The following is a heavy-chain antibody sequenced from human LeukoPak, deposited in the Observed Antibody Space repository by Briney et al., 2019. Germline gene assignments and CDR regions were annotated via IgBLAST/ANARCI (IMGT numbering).Heavy chain of an antibody. CDR3: AKGRGVTRYFDL. J-gene: IGHJ2*01. Sequence: GGSLRLSCAASGFTFDDYAMHWVRQAPGKGLEWVSGISWNSGGIGYADSVKGRFTISRDNAKNSLYLQMNSLRAEDTALYYCAKGRGVTRYFDLWGRGTLVTVSS. V-gene: IGHV3-9*01. CDR2: ISWNSGGI. D-gene: IGHD2-21*02. CDR1: GFTFDDYA.